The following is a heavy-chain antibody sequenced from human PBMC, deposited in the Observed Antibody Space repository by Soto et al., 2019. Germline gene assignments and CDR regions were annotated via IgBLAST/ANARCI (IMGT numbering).Heavy chain of an antibody. V-gene: IGHV3-23*01. Sequence: GGSLRLSCAVSGFTFSSYGMSWVRQAPWKGLEWASAISASGGTTYYADSVKGRFTISRDNSKNTLYLQMNSLRAEDTAVYYCAKRYYYDGGGPYSMDVWGQGTTVTVSS. J-gene: IGHJ6*02. CDR1: GFTFSSYG. D-gene: IGHD3-22*01. CDR2: ISASGGTT. CDR3: AKRYYYDGGGPYSMDV.